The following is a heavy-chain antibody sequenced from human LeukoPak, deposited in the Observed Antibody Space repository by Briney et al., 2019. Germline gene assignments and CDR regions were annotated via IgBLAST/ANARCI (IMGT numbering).Heavy chain of an antibody. CDR3: ARDFWSGYYPLDV. D-gene: IGHD3-3*01. CDR1: SGSIRSSSYY. CDR2: IYYSGST. V-gene: IGHV4-30-4*08. Sequence: PSETLSLTCTVSSGSIRSSSYYWGWIRQPPGKGLEWIEYIYYSGSTYYNPSLKSRVTISVDTSKNQFSLKLSSVTAADTAVYYCARDFWSGYYPLDVWGKGTTVTVSS. J-gene: IGHJ6*04.